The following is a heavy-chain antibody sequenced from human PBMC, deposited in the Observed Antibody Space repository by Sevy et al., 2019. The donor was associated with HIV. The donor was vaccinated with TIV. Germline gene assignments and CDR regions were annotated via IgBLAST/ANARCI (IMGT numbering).Heavy chain of an antibody. Sequence: GGSLRLSCAASGFTFSSYGMHWVRQAPGKGLEWVAVISYDGSNKYYADSMKGRFTFSGENSKNTLYLQMNSLSAEDTAVYYCAGNIYDILTGYSEVDYWGQGTLVTVSS. V-gene: IGHV3-30*03. CDR3: AGNIYDILTGYSEVDY. D-gene: IGHD3-9*01. CDR1: GFTFSSYG. CDR2: ISYDGSNK. J-gene: IGHJ4*02.